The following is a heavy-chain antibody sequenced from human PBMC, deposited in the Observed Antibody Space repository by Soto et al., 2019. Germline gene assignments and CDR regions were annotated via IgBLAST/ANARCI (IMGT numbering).Heavy chain of an antibody. CDR2: ISSSSSYT. D-gene: IGHD6-13*01. Sequence: QVQLVESGGGLVKPGGTLRLSCAASGITFSDYYMSWIRQAPGKGLEWVSYISSSSSYTNYADSVKGRFTISRDNAKNSLYLQMNSLRAEDRAVYYCARDSTSRIAAAGTISYCYYGMEVWGQGTTVTVSS. CDR1: GITFSDYY. CDR3: ARDSTSRIAAAGTISYCYYGMEV. J-gene: IGHJ6*02. V-gene: IGHV3-11*06.